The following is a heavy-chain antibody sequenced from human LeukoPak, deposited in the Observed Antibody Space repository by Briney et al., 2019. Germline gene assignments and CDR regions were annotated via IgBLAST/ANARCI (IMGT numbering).Heavy chain of an antibody. CDR1: GGSVSSGSYY. CDR3: ARDRGGYSGYDYYFDY. J-gene: IGHJ4*02. Sequence: SETLSLTCTVSGGSVSSGSYYWSWIRQPPGKGLEWIGYIYYSGSTNYNPSLKSRVTISVDTSKNQFSLKLSSVTAVDTAVYYCARDRGGYSGYDYYFDYWGQGSLVTVSS. V-gene: IGHV4-61*01. D-gene: IGHD5-12*01. CDR2: IYYSGST.